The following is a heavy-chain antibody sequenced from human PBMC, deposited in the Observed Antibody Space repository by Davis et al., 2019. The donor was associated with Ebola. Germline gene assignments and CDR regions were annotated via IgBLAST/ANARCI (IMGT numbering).Heavy chain of an antibody. V-gene: IGHV3-30*03. CDR3: ARDGDSGWYLYYYYYYGMDV. J-gene: IGHJ6*02. CDR1: GFTFSSYG. CDR2: ISYAGSNK. D-gene: IGHD6-19*01. Sequence: GGSLRLSCAASGFTFSSYGMHWVRQAPGKGLEWVAVISYAGSNKYYADSVKGRFTISRDNSKNTLYLQMNSLRAEDTAVYYCARDGDSGWYLYYYYYYGMDVWGQGTTVTVSS.